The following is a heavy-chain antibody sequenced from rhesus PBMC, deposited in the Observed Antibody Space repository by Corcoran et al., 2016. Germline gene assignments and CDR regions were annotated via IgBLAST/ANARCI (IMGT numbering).Heavy chain of an antibody. D-gene: IGHD1-32*01. J-gene: IGHJ4*01. Sequence: QVQLQESGPAVVKPSETLSLTCAVSGGSISSSNWWSWIRQPPGKGLEWIGYISGSSGSTYYNPSLKSRVTISTDTSKNQFSLKLSSVTAADTAVYYCARDPKAMTLDYWGQGVLVTVSS. CDR3: ARDPKAMTLDY. V-gene: IGHV4-65*01. CDR1: GGSISSSNW. CDR2: ISGSSGST.